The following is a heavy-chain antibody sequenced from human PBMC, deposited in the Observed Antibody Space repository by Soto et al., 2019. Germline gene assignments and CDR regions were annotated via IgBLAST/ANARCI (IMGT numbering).Heavy chain of an antibody. CDR2: IYSSGST. J-gene: IGHJ3*02. V-gene: IGHV4-4*07. Sequence: SETLSLTCTVSGGSISGYFWSWIRQPAGKGLDWIGRIYSSGSTNYNPSLNSRITMSVDTSKNQFSLKLSSVSAADTAVYYCARAYDRNGNHDFDIRGQGTLVTVSS. D-gene: IGHD3-22*01. CDR1: GGSISGYF. CDR3: ARAYDRNGNHDFDI.